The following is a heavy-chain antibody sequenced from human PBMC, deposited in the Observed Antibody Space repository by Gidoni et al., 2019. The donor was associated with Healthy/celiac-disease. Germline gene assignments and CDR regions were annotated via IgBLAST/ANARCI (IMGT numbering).Heavy chain of an antibody. CDR1: GFTFSSDW. Sequence: EVHLVEFGGGVVQPGGSLGLSCAAPGFTFSSDWMHWVRQAPGKGLVWVPRINSDGSSTSYEDSVKGRFTITRDNAKNTLYLQMNSLRAEDTAVYYCAIEKYSSSWYGCDYWGQGTLVTVSS. J-gene: IGHJ4*02. D-gene: IGHD6-13*01. CDR3: AIEKYSSSWYGCDY. CDR2: INSDGSST. V-gene: IGHV3-74*01.